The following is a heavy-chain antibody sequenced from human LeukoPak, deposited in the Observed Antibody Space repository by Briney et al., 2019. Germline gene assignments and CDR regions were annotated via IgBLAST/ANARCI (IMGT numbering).Heavy chain of an antibody. V-gene: IGHV3-33*06. D-gene: IGHD3-22*01. CDR3: AKVTDSSGYFPSDY. Sequence: PGGSLRLSCAASGFTFSSYAMHWVRQAPGKGLEWVAVIWYDGSNEYYADSVKGRSTISRDNSKNTLYLQMNSLRADDTAVYYCAKVTDSSGYFPSDYWGQGTLVTVSS. CDR1: GFTFSSYA. J-gene: IGHJ4*02. CDR2: IWYDGSNE.